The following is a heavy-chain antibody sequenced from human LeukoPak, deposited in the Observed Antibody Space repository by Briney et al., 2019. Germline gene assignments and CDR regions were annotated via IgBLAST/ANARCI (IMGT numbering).Heavy chain of an antibody. CDR2: IKQDGSEK. D-gene: IGHD1-26*01. Sequence: HTGGSLRLSCAASGFTFSSYGMDWVRQAPGKGLEWVANIKQDGSEKYYVASVKGRFTISRDNAKNSLYLQMNSLRAEDTAVYYCARAGGTYYGIAFDIWGQGTMVTVSS. V-gene: IGHV3-7*01. CDR1: GFTFSSYG. J-gene: IGHJ3*02. CDR3: ARAGGTYYGIAFDI.